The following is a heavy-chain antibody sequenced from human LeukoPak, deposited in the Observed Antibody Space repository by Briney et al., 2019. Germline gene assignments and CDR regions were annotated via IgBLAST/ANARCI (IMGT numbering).Heavy chain of an antibody. D-gene: IGHD3-9*01. V-gene: IGHV7-4-1*02. CDR2: INTNTGNP. CDR1: GYTFTSYA. Sequence: ASVKVSCKASGYTFTSYAMNWVRQAPGQGLEWMGWINTNTGNPTYAQGFTGRFVFSLDTSVSTAYLQISSLKAEDTAVYYCARDRRWDYDILTGYSWFDPWGQGTLVTVSS. CDR3: ARDRRWDYDILTGYSWFDP. J-gene: IGHJ5*02.